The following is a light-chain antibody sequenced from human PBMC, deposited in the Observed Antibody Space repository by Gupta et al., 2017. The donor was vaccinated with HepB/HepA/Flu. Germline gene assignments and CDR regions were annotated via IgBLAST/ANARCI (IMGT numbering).Light chain of an antibody. V-gene: IGKV2-30*01. Sequence: DVVLTQSPLSLPVTLGQPASISCRSSQSLVFSDGNTFLHWFQQRPGQSPRRLLYQVSKRDSGVPERFSGSGSGTDFTLRSSRGEAEDVAIYYCGQGTHWHTFGGGTKVEIK. CDR3: GQGTHWHT. CDR1: QSLVFSDGNTF. CDR2: QVS. J-gene: IGKJ4*01.